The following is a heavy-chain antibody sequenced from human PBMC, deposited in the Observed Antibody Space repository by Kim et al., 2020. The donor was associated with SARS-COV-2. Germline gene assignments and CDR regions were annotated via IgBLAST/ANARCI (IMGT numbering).Heavy chain of an antibody. Sequence: DSVKGRFTISRDNAKNSLYLQMNSLRAEDTAVYYCARGLRGYSYGRIFDYWGQGTLVTVSS. CDR3: ARGLRGYSYGRIFDY. V-gene: IGHV3-7*04. J-gene: IGHJ4*02. D-gene: IGHD5-18*01.